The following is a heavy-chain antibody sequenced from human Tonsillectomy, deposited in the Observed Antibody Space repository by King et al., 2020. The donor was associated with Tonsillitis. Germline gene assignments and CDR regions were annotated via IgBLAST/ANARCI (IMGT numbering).Heavy chain of an antibody. J-gene: IGHJ3*02. D-gene: IGHD4-23*01. Sequence: VQLQQWGAGLLKPSETLSLTCAVYGGSFSGYYWSWIRQPPGKGREWIGEINHSGSTHYNPSLKSLVTISVDRSKNQFSLNLTSLTAAETAVYYCARAGGNSVGDAFDIWGQGTMVTVSS. CDR1: GGSFSGYY. V-gene: IGHV4-34*01. CDR3: ARAGGNSVGDAFDI. CDR2: INHSGST.